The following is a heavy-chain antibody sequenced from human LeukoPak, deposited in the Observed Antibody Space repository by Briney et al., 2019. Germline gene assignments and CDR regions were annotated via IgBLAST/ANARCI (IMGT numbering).Heavy chain of an antibody. Sequence: GRSLRLSCAASGFTVSSYGMHWVRQAPGKGLEWVAVIWYDGSNKYYADSVKGRFTISRDNSKNTLYLQMNSLRAEDTAVYYCARDSANWSYFDYWGQGTLVTVSS. J-gene: IGHJ4*02. V-gene: IGHV3-33*01. CDR1: GFTVSSYG. CDR3: ARDSANWSYFDY. D-gene: IGHD7-27*01. CDR2: IWYDGSNK.